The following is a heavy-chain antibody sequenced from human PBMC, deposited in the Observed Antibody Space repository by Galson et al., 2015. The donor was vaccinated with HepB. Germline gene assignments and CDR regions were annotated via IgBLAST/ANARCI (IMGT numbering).Heavy chain of an antibody. D-gene: IGHD5-12*01. V-gene: IGHV4-4*02. CDR2: IYHSGNT. J-gene: IGHJ4*02. CDR1: GVSVNSSNW. CDR3: ARAFPGWLRLAYYFDY. Sequence: SETLSLTCAVSGVSVNSSNWWSWVRQPPGKGLEWIGEIYHSGNTNYNPSLQSRVTISLDKSNNQFSLSLTSVTAADTAVYYCARAFPGWLRLAYYFDYWGQGTLVTVSS.